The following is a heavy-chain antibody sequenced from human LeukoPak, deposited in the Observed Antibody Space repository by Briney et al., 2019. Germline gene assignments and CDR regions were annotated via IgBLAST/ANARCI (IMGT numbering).Heavy chain of an antibody. CDR1: GFTFRNYG. D-gene: IGHD1-14*01. Sequence: GGSLRLSCAASGFTFRNYGMSWVRQAPGTGLEWVSLISGRDDNTYYADSVTGRFTISRDNSKNTLYLQMNSLRAEDTAVYYCAKDVKTGGYYGMDVWGRGTTVTVSS. J-gene: IGHJ6*02. V-gene: IGHV3-23*01. CDR2: ISGRDDNT. CDR3: AKDVKTGGYYGMDV.